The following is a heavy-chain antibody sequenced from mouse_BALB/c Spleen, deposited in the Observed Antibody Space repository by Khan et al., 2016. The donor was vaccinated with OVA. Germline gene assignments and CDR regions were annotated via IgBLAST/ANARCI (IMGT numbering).Heavy chain of an antibody. Sequence: QVTLKESGPGILQPSQTLSLTCSFSGFSLSAFGVSVSWIRQPSGKGLEWLAHIYWDDDKHYNTSLKSRLTISKDTSRNQVFLKITSVDTSDTATSYCARRPRWVYSYYLFAYWSQGTLVTVSA. CDR2: IYWDDDK. D-gene: IGHD2-4*01. J-gene: IGHJ3*01. CDR1: GFSLSAFGVS. CDR3: ARRPRWVYSYYLFAY. V-gene: IGHV8-12*01.